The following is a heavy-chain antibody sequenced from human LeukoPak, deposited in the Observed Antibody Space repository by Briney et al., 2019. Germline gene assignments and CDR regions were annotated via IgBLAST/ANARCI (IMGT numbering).Heavy chain of an antibody. Sequence: PGGPLRLSCVASGFTFRTDWMSWVRQAPGKGPEWVASIKDDGSEIYYVDSVRGRFTISRDNAKNSLYLQMNSLRAEDTAVYYCAREWNWGQGSLVTVSS. CDR1: GFTFRTDW. CDR2: IKDDGSEI. J-gene: IGHJ4*02. V-gene: IGHV3-7*01. CDR3: AREWN.